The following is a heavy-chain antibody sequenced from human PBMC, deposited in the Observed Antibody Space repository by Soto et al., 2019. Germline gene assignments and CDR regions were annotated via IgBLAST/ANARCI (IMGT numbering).Heavy chain of an antibody. J-gene: IGHJ4*02. Sequence: SETLSLTCTVSGGSISSYYWSWIRQPPGKGLEWIGYIYYSGSTNYNPSLKSRVTISVDTSKNQFSLKLSSVTAADTAVYYCARQNRYRIVATTNDYWGQGTLVIVSS. V-gene: IGHV4-59*08. D-gene: IGHD5-12*01. CDR1: GGSISSYY. CDR3: ARQNRYRIVATTNDY. CDR2: IYYSGST.